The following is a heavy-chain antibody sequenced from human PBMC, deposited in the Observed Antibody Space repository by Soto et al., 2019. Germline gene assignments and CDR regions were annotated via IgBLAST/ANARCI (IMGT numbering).Heavy chain of an antibody. CDR1: GFTFSSYG. CDR2: ISYDGSNK. J-gene: IGHJ4*02. Sequence: QVKLVESGGGVVQPGRSLSISCAASGFTFSSYGMHWVRQAPGKGLEWVAVISYDGSNKYYADSVKGRFTISRDNSKNTLYLPMNILRAEDTAVYYCAKRVGYDYIWGSYRQSGPFDYWGQGTLVTVSS. V-gene: IGHV3-30*18. D-gene: IGHD3-16*02. CDR3: AKRVGYDYIWGSYRQSGPFDY.